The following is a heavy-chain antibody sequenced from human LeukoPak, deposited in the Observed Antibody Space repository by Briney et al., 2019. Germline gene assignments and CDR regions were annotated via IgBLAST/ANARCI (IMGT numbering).Heavy chain of an antibody. J-gene: IGHJ3*02. CDR2: LYYSGST. D-gene: IGHD6-19*01. CDR1: GGSFSSGGYY. CDR3: ARILIAVAGTRAFDI. Sequence: SQTLSLPCTVSGGSFSSGGYYWCWIRQHPGMSLEWIGYLYYSGSTYYNPSLKSRVTISVDTSKNQFSLKLSSVTAADTAVYYCARILIAVAGTRAFDIWGQGTMVTVSS. V-gene: IGHV4-31*03.